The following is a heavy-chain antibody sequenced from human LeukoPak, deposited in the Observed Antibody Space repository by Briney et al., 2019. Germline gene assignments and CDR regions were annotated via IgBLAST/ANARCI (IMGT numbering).Heavy chain of an antibody. D-gene: IGHD3-10*01. CDR3: ASGGGSIIMGREARYFDL. CDR2: ITHSDTHTGST. V-gene: IGHV4-34*01. CDR1: GGSFNNYY. Sequence: SETLSLTCAVRGGSFNNYYWSWIRQTPGKGLEWIGEITHSDTHTGSTNYNPSLKSRLAISVDTSKNQFSMKLSSVTAADTAVYYCASGGGSIIMGREARYFDLWGRGTLVTVSS. J-gene: IGHJ2*01.